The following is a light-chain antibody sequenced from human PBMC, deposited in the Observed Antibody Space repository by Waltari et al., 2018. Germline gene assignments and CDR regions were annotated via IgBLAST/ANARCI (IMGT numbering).Light chain of an antibody. CDR2: DAS. CDR1: QSVRSNS. V-gene: IGKV3D-20*01. J-gene: IGKJ2*01. CDR3: QQYGSSPYT. Sequence: ELVLTQSPATLSLSPGERATLSCGASQSVRSNSLAWYQQKPGLAPRLVIYDASIRATGIPERFSGSGSGTDFILTISRLESEDLAVYYCQQYGSSPYTFGQGTKLEIK.